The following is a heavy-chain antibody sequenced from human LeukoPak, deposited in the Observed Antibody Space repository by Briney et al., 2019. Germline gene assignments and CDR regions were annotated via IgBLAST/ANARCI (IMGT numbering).Heavy chain of an antibody. Sequence: GGSLRLSCAASGFTFSSYEMNWVRQAPGKGLEWVSFISSSGNTTYYADSVKGRFTISRDNAKNSLYLQMNSLRAEDTAVYYCARSLRQFDYWGQGTLVTVSS. V-gene: IGHV3-48*03. CDR2: ISSSGNTT. CDR1: GFTFSSYE. J-gene: IGHJ4*02. CDR3: ARSLRQFDY. D-gene: IGHD5/OR15-5a*01.